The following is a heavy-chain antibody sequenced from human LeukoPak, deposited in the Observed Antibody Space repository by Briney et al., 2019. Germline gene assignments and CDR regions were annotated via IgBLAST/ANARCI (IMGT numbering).Heavy chain of an antibody. CDR2: VYYSGST. Sequence: PSETLSLTCTFSDGDIYTRPYYWGWIRQPPGKGLEWIGSVYYSGSTYYNPSLKSRVTISIETSKKQFSLKVNSVTAADTAVYYCARFFKGGDNGDYSDYWGQGTLVTVSS. V-gene: IGHV4-39*01. J-gene: IGHJ4*02. CDR3: ARFFKGGDNGDYSDY. D-gene: IGHD4-17*01. CDR1: DGDIYTRPYY.